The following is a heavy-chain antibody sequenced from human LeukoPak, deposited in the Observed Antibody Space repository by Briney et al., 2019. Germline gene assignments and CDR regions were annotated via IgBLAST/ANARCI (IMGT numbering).Heavy chain of an antibody. CDR1: VYTFTVYY. CDR3: ASYDFWSGYYIDAFDI. CDR2: INPNSGGT. Sequence: ASVTVSFKASVYTFTVYYMHWVRQAPGQGLEWMGWINPNSGGTNYAQKFQGRITMTRDTSISTAYMELSRLRSDDTAVYYCASYDFWSGYYIDAFDIWGQGTMVTVSS. V-gene: IGHV1-2*02. J-gene: IGHJ3*02. D-gene: IGHD3-3*01.